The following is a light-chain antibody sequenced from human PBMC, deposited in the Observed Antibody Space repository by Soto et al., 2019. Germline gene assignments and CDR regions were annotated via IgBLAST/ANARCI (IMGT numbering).Light chain of an antibody. CDR1: QSISSS. CDR3: QQSYTAPSIT. V-gene: IGKV1-39*01. CDR2: GIS. J-gene: IGKJ5*01. Sequence: DIHIAQSPSSLSASVGDRVTNTFRASQSISSSLNWYQQKSGKAPNLLIYGISRLQGGVPSRFSGSGSGTDFTLSISSLQPEDFATYYCQQSYTAPSITFGQGTRLEIK.